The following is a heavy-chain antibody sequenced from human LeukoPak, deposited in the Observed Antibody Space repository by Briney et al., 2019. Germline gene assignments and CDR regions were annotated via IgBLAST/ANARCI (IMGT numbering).Heavy chain of an antibody. V-gene: IGHV4-39*01. CDR2: IYYSGST. J-gene: IGHJ5*02. CDR3: ARLGGGSLPNWFDP. Sequence: SETLSLTCTVSGGSISSSSYYWGWLRQPPGKGLEWIGSIYYSGSTYYNPSLKSRVTISVDTSKNQFSLKLSSVTAADTAVYYCARLGGGSLPNWFDPWGQGTLVTVSS. CDR1: GGSISSSSYY. D-gene: IGHD2-15*01.